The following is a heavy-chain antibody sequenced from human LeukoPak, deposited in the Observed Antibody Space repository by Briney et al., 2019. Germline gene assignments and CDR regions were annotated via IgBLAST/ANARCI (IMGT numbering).Heavy chain of an antibody. J-gene: IGHJ4*02. D-gene: IGHD5-24*01. V-gene: IGHV1-18*01. CDR3: ARMEMATAIFDY. CDR1: DYTFTCYG. CDR2: ISAYNGNT. Sequence: GASVKVSCKASDYTFTCYGITWVRQAPGQGLEWMGWISAYNGNTNYAQNLQGRVTMTTDTSTSTAYMELRSLRSDDTAMYYCARMEMATAIFDYWGQGTLVTVSS.